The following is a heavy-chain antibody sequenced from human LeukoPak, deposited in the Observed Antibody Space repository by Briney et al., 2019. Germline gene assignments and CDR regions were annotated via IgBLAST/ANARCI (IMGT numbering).Heavy chain of an antibody. CDR2: INPNSGGT. J-gene: IGHJ4*02. CDR1: GYTFTGYY. CDR3: ARAAGGYCSSTSCLDY. V-gene: IGHV1-2*02. D-gene: IGHD2-2*01. Sequence: ASVKVSCKASGYTFTGYYMHWVRQAPGQGLEWMGWINPNSGGTNYAQKFQGRVTMTRDTPISTAYMELSRLRSDDTAVYYCARAAGGYCSSTSCLDYWGQGTLVTVSS.